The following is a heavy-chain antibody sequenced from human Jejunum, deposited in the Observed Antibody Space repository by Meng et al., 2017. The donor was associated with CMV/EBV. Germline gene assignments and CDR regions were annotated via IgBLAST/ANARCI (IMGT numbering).Heavy chain of an antibody. Sequence: APSPPIFPRYAVCSVRHVPRKGLVWVSPIGTHIIYISYAHSVKGRSPISSDHAKISLSLQMNSLRAEDTAVYSGARDYRTGDGSGWGQGTLVTVSS. J-gene: IGHJ4*02. CDR1: PPIFPRYA. CDR3: ARDYRTGDGSG. CDR2: IGTHIIYI. V-gene: IGHV3-21*01. D-gene: IGHD2-21*02.